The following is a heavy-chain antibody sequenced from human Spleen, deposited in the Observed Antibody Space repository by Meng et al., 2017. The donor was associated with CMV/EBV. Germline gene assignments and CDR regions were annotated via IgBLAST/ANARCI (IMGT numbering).Heavy chain of an antibody. CDR3: ARDLEFGYYYDSSGYRAFDI. Sequence: GESLKISCAASGFTFSNYGMHWVRQAPGKGLQWVASIDPTSTDLYYVDSLRGRFTISRDNSKNTLYLQMNSLRAEDTAVYYCARDLEFGYYYDSSGYRAFDIWGQGTMVTVSS. D-gene: IGHD3-22*01. CDR1: GFTFSNYG. J-gene: IGHJ3*02. CDR2: IDPTSTDL. V-gene: IGHV3-21*01.